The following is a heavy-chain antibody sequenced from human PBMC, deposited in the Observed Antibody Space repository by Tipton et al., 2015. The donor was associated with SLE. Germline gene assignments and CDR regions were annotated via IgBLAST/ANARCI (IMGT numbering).Heavy chain of an antibody. CDR2: IYYSGST. V-gene: IGHV4-59*02. CDR1: GGSVSGSY. Sequence: TLSLTCTVSGGSVSGSYWSWIRQPPGKGLEWIGYIYYSGSTNYNPSLKSRVTISVDTSKNQFSLKLSSVTAADTAVYYCARTGLGYCSGGSCYPLYYYYGMDVWGQGTTVTVSS. J-gene: IGHJ6*02. CDR3: ARTGLGYCSGGSCYPLYYYYGMDV. D-gene: IGHD2-15*01.